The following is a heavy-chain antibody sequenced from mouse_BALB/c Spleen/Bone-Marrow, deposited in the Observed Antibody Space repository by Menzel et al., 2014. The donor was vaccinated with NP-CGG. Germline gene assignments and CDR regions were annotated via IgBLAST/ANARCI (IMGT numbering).Heavy chain of an antibody. J-gene: IGHJ2*01. CDR1: GFTFTDYY. Sequence: EVMLVESGGGLVQPGGSLSLSCATSGFTFTDYYMNWVRQPPGKALEWLGFIRNKANGYTIEYSASVKGRFTITRDNSQSILYLHMNTLRADDSATYYCARDGYDGGGRSYDYWGQGTTLTVSS. CDR3: ARDGYDGGGRSYDY. D-gene: IGHD2-2*01. V-gene: IGHV7-3*02. CDR2: IRNKANGYTI.